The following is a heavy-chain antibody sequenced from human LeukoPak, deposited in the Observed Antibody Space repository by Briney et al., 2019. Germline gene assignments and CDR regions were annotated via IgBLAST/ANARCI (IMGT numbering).Heavy chain of an antibody. J-gene: IGHJ4*02. D-gene: IGHD3-10*01. CDR3: AREMMVRGVIITQNFDY. V-gene: IGHV3-7*01. CDR1: GFTFSSYW. CDR2: IKQDGSEK. Sequence: GGSLRLSCAASGFTFSSYWMSWVRQAPGKGLEWVANIKQDGSEKYYVDSVKGRFTISRDNAKNSLYLQMNSLRAEDTAGYYCAREMMVRGVIITQNFDYWGQGTLVTVSS.